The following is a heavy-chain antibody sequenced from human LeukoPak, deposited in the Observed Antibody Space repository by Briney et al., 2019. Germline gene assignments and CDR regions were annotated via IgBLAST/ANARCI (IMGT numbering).Heavy chain of an antibody. V-gene: IGHV4-34*12. CDR1: GGSFSGYY. CDR2: FFYSGST. Sequence: PSETLSLTCAVYGGSFSGYYWGWIRQPPGKGLEWIGSFFYSGSTYSNPSLKSRVTFSVDTSKNQFSLKLDSVTAADTAVYYCARSSEDFYGSGKFDPWGQGTLVTVSS. J-gene: IGHJ5*02. CDR3: ARSSEDFYGSGKFDP. D-gene: IGHD3-10*01.